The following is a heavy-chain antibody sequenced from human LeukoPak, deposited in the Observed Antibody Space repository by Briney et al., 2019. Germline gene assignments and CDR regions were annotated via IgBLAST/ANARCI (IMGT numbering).Heavy chain of an antibody. Sequence: GGSLRLSCAASGFTVSSNYMSWVCQAPGKGLEWVSVIYSGGSTYYADSVKGRFTISRDNSKNTLYLQMNSLRAEDTAVYYCARSRASKPTAAGTPDYWGQGTLVTVSS. CDR3: ARSRASKPTAAGTPDY. J-gene: IGHJ4*02. D-gene: IGHD6-13*01. CDR1: GFTVSSNY. CDR2: IYSGGST. V-gene: IGHV3-66*01.